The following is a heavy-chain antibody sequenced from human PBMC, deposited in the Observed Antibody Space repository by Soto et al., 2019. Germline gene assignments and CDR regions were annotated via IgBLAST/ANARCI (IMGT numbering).Heavy chain of an antibody. D-gene: IGHD3-22*01. J-gene: IGHJ6*01. CDR3: AKGLFTVMGGVYSCDGVED. V-gene: IGHV3-30*18. CDR1: GFTFRDYG. CDR2: ISNDGSSK. Sequence: QEQLVESGGGVVQPGKSLRLSCAASGFTFRDYGMHWVRQAPGKGLEWVPLISNDGSSKYFADSVRGRFTLSRDNSKNTLYLQITSLGPGDSAVYFCAKGLFTVMGGVYSCDGVEDWGQGTTVNVSP.